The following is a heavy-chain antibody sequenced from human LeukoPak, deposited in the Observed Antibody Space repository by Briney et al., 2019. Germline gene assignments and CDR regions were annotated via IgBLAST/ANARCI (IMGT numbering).Heavy chain of an antibody. CDR3: ARGLIYEAARPSNLDY. D-gene: IGHD6-6*01. V-gene: IGHV1-8*03. Sequence: ASVKVSCKASGYAFTSYDINWVRQATGQGLEWMGWMNPNSGNTGYAQKFQGRVTITRNTSIGTAYMELSSLRSEDTAVYYCARGLIYEAARPSNLDYWGQGTLVTVSS. CDR2: MNPNSGNT. CDR1: GYAFTSYD. J-gene: IGHJ4*02.